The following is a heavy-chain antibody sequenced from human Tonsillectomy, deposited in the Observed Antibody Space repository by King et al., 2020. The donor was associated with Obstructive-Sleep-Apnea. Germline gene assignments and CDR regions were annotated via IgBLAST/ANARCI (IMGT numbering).Heavy chain of an antibody. CDR1: GGSISSYY. D-gene: IGHD6-6*01. V-gene: IGHV4-59*01. Sequence: VQLQESGPGLVKPSETLSLTCTVSGGSISSYYWSWLRQPPGKGLEWIGYIYYSGTTNYNPSLQSRVTISVDTSKNQFSLNLSSVTAADTAVYLCARVLLKSSYTNDAFDIWGQGTMVTVSS. J-gene: IGHJ3*02. CDR3: ARVLLKSSYTNDAFDI. CDR2: IYYSGTT.